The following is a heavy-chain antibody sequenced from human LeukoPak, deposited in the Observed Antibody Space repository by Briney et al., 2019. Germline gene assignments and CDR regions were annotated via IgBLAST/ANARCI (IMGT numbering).Heavy chain of an antibody. CDR1: GYTLTELS. J-gene: IGHJ4*02. D-gene: IGHD2-2*01. V-gene: IGHV1-24*01. CDR2: FDPEDGET. CDR3: ATGCSSTSCYGDWGY. Sequence: ASVKVSCKVSGYTLTELSMHWVRQAPGKGLEWMGGFDPEDGETIYAQKFQGRVTMTEDTSTDTAYMELSSLRSEDTAAYYCATGCSSTSCYGDWGYWGQGTLVTVSS.